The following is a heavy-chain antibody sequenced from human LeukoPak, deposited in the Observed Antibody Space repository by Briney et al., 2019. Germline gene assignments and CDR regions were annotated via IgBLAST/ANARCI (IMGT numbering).Heavy chain of an antibody. CDR1: GGSFSGYY. J-gene: IGHJ4*02. D-gene: IGHD1-26*01. CDR2: IYYSGST. CDR3: ARDSGSYYGPFDY. V-gene: IGHV4-31*11. Sequence: PSGTLSLTCAVYGGSFSGYYWSWIRQHPGKGLEWIGYIYYSGSTYYNPSLKSRVTISVDTSKNQFSLKLSSVTAADTAVYYCARDSGSYYGPFDYWGQGTLVTVSS.